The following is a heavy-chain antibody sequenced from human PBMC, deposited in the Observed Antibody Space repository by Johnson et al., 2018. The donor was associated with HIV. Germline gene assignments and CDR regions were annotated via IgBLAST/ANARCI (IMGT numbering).Heavy chain of an antibody. CDR2: IRYDGSNK. Sequence: MHWVRQAPGKGLEWVAFIRYDGSNKYYADSVKGRFTISRDNSKNTLYLQMNSLRAEDTAVYYCAKGRGHAFDIWGQGTMVTVSS. V-gene: IGHV3-30*02. D-gene: IGHD3-10*01. J-gene: IGHJ3*02. CDR3: AKGRGHAFDI.